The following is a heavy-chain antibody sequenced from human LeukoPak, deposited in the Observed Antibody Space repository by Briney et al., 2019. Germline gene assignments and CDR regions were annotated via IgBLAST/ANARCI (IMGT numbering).Heavy chain of an antibody. CDR2: INPNSGGT. Sequence: ASVKVSCKASGYTFTVYHMHWVRQAPGQGLEWMGWINPNSGGTNYAQKFQGRVTMTRDTSISTAYMELSRLRSDDTAVYYCARASPRIVVVVAATGWFDPWGQGTLVTVSS. CDR3: ARASPRIVVVVAATGWFDP. D-gene: IGHD2-15*01. V-gene: IGHV1-2*02. J-gene: IGHJ5*02. CDR1: GYTFTVYH.